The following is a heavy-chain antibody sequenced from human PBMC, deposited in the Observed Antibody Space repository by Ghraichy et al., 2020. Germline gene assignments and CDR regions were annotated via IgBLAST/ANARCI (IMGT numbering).Heavy chain of an antibody. D-gene: IGHD1-26*01. Sequence: GGSLRLSCAASGFTFSSYGMHWVRQAPGKGLEWVAVIWYDGSNKYYADSVKGRFTISRDNSKNTLYLQMNSLRAEDTAVYYCAREAQWEHYGDYWGQGTLVTVSS. CDR3: AREAQWEHYGDY. J-gene: IGHJ4*02. CDR1: GFTFSSYG. CDR2: IWYDGSNK. V-gene: IGHV3-33*01.